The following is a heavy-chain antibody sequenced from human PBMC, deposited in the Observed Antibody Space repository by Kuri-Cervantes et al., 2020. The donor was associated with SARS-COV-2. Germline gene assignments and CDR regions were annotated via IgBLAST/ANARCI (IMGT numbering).Heavy chain of an antibody. CDR2: ISSSSSYI. D-gene: IGHD6-13*01. J-gene: IGHJ3*02. V-gene: IGHV3-21*01. CDR3: ARCPSSSWYSDAFDI. CDR1: GFTFSSYS. Sequence: ESLKISCAASGFTFSSYSMNWVRQAPGKGLEWVSSISSSSSYIYYADSVKGRFTISRDNAKNSLYLQMNSLRAEDTAVYYCARCPSSSWYSDAFDIWGQGTMVTVSS.